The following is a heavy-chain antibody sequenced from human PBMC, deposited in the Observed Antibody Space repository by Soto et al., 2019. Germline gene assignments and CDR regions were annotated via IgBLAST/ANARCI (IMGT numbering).Heavy chain of an antibody. D-gene: IGHD5-12*01. V-gene: IGHV3-23*01. CDR2: ISGSGGST. J-gene: IGHJ6*02. CDR3: AKDSGYDFLYYYYGMDV. CDR1: GFTFSSYA. Sequence: GGSLRLSCAASGFTFSSYAMSWVRQAPGKGLEWVSAISGSGGSTYYADSVKGRFTISRDNSKNTLYLQMNSLRAEDTAVYYCAKDSGYDFLYYYYGMDVWGQGTTVTVSS.